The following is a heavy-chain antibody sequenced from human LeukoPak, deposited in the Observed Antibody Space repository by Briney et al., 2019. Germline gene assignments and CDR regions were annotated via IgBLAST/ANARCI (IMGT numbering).Heavy chain of an antibody. D-gene: IGHD1-26*01. V-gene: IGHV3-30*18. Sequence: PGGSLRLSCAASGFTFSSYGMHWVRQAPGKGLGWVAVISYDGGNKYYADSVKGRFTISRDNSKNTLYLQMNSLRAEDTAVYYCAKDPLDQWKPGISWFDPWGQGTLVTVSS. CDR3: AKDPLDQWKPGISWFDP. J-gene: IGHJ5*02. CDR2: ISYDGGNK. CDR1: GFTFSSYG.